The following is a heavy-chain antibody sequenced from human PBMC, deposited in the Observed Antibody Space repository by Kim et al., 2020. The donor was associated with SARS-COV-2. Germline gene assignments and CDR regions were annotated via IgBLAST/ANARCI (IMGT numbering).Heavy chain of an antibody. CDR1: GGSVSSSNSY. J-gene: IGHJ5*01. CDR2: VHHSGDT. V-gene: IGHV4-61*01. CDR3: AREDSSGSYFFDS. Sequence: SETLSLTCSVSGGSVSSSNSYWSWIRQPPGRGLEWIGYVHHSGDTKENPSLKSRVSMSLDTSKNKFSLRLSSVTAADTAMYYCAREDSSGSYFFDSWGQGTQLTVSS. D-gene: IGHD3-10*01.